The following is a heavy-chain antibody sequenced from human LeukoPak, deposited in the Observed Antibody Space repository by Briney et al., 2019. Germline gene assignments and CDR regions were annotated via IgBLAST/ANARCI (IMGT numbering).Heavy chain of an antibody. V-gene: IGHV4-34*01. Sequence: SETLSLTCAVYGGSFSGYYWSWIRQPPGKGLEWIGEINHSGSTNYNPSLKSRVTLSVDTSKNQFSLKLSSVTAADTAVYYCAGGNGGSGRADYWGQGTLVTVSS. CDR1: GGSFSGYY. D-gene: IGHD3-10*01. CDR2: INHSGST. J-gene: IGHJ4*02. CDR3: AGGNGGSGRADY.